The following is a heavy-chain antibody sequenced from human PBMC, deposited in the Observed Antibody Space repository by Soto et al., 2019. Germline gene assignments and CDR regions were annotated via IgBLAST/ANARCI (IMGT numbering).Heavy chain of an antibody. CDR1: GFSLTTSGEG. Sequence: QIALKESGPTLVKPTQTLTLTCTFSGFSLTTSGEGVGWVRQPPGKGLEWVALVYGDDDKRNLTSLKSRLTITKDTSKNQVVLTMTNMDPVDTGTYFCAHNIGGDYVYGFDFWGQGTKVTVSS. D-gene: IGHD3-16*01. CDR3: AHNIGGDYVYGFDF. J-gene: IGHJ3*01. CDR2: VYGDDDK. V-gene: IGHV2-5*02.